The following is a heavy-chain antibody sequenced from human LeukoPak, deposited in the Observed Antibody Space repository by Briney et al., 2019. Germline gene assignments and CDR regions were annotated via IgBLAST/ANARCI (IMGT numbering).Heavy chain of an antibody. CDR3: AKPARVVVPAAMNLFDY. J-gene: IGHJ4*02. CDR1: GFTFSSYG. Sequence: GRSLRLSCAASGFTFSSYGMHWVRQAPGKGLEWVAVISYDGSNKYYADSVKGRFTISRDNSKNTLYLQMNSLRAEDTAVYYCAKPARVVVPAAMNLFDYWGQGTLVNVSS. V-gene: IGHV3-30*18. CDR2: ISYDGSNK. D-gene: IGHD2-2*01.